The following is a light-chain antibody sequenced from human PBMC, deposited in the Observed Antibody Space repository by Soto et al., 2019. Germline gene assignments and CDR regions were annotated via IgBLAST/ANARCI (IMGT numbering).Light chain of an antibody. CDR1: QDITNY. Sequence: DIQMTQSPSSLTASVGDSVTITCQASQDITNYLNLYQHKPGKAPKLLIYDASNLEPGVPSRFSGRGSGRDFTFTISSLQPEDTATYYCQQYEDIPPTFGQGTRLDIK. J-gene: IGKJ5*01. CDR2: DAS. V-gene: IGKV1-33*01. CDR3: QQYEDIPPT.